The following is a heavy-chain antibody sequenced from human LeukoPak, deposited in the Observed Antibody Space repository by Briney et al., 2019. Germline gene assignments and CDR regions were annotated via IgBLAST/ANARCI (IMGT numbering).Heavy chain of an antibody. V-gene: IGHV3-30*02. Sequence: GGSLRLSCAGSGFSFSSYGMHWVRQAPGKGLEWMAFIRSDGSNKYYADSVKGRFTISRDNSKNTLYLQMNSLRAEDTAVYYCARGDWVRGSYYGSGSYPNYYYYMDVWGKGTTVTISS. CDR1: GFSFSSYG. CDR3: ARGDWVRGSYYGSGSYPNYYYYMDV. J-gene: IGHJ6*03. D-gene: IGHD3-10*01. CDR2: IRSDGSNK.